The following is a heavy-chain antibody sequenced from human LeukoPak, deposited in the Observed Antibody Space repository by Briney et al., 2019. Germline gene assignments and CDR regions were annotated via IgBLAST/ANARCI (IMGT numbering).Heavy chain of an antibody. Sequence: PSETLSLTCAVYGGSFSGYYWSWIRQPPGKGLEWIGEINHSGSTNYNPSLKSRVTISVDTSKNQFSLKLSSVTAADTAVYYCARAVGYYYYMDVWGKGTTVSVSS. V-gene: IGHV4-34*01. J-gene: IGHJ6*03. CDR3: ARAVGYYYYMDV. CDR1: GGSFSGYY. CDR2: INHSGST. D-gene: IGHD4-23*01.